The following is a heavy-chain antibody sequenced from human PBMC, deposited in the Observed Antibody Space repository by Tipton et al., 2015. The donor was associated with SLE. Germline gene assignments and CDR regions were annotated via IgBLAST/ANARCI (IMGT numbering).Heavy chain of an antibody. CDR1: GFTFSKYA. CDR2: ISGGGDNI. V-gene: IGHV3-23*01. CDR3: AKDRAGMAVTGNWHFDL. Sequence: SLRLSCATSGFTFSKYAMNWVRQAPGRGLEYVSGISGGGDNIYYTDSVKGRFTISRDNSKNILYLQMNSLRDEDTAVYYCAKDRAGMAVTGNWHFDLWGRGTLVTVSS. J-gene: IGHJ2*01. D-gene: IGHD6-19*01.